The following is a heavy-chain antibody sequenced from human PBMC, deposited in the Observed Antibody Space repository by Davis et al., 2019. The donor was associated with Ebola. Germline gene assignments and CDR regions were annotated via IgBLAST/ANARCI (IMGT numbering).Heavy chain of an antibody. CDR3: ARDYGPFLGMDV. D-gene: IGHD3-3*01. V-gene: IGHV3-74*01. J-gene: IGHJ6*02. CDR2: TNSDGSST. Sequence: GESLKISCAASGFTFRSYWMHWVRHAPGQGLVWVSRTNSDGSSTSYADSVKGRFTISRDNAKNTLYLQMNSLRAEDTAVYYCARDYGPFLGMDVWGQGTTVTVSS. CDR1: GFTFRSYW.